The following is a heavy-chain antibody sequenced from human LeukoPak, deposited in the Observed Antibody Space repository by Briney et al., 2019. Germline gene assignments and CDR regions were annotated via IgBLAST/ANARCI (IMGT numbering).Heavy chain of an antibody. J-gene: IGHJ5*02. D-gene: IGHD6-13*01. CDR1: GFTFSSYA. V-gene: IGHV3-23*01. CDR2: ISGSGGST. CDR3: AKTPGQQLVLGWFDP. Sequence: PGGSLRVSCAASGFTFSSYAMSWVRQAPGKGLEWVSAISGSGGSTYYADSVKGRFTISRDNSKNTLYLQMNSLRAEDTAVYYCAKTPGQQLVLGWFDPWGQGTLVTVSS.